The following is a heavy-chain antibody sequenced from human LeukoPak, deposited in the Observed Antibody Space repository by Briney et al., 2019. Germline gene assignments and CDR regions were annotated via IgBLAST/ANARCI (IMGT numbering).Heavy chain of an antibody. CDR1: GGTFISYA. V-gene: IGHV1-69*05. Sequence: SVTVSFKASGGTFISYAISWVRQAPGQGLEWMGGIIPIFGTANYAQKFQGRVTITTDESTSTAYMELSSLRSEDTAVYYCARQHLNDFWSGYPNWFDPWGQGTLVTVSS. D-gene: IGHD3-3*01. CDR3: ARQHLNDFWSGYPNWFDP. CDR2: IIPIFGTA. J-gene: IGHJ5*02.